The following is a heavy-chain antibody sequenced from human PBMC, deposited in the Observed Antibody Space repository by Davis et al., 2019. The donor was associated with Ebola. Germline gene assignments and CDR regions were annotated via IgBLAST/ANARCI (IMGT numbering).Heavy chain of an antibody. D-gene: IGHD2-15*01. CDR2: ISSSSSYI. J-gene: IGHJ4*02. CDR1: GFTSSTYT. Sequence: PGGSLRPSVAAPGFTSSTYTMNWVRQLPGKGLAWVSSISSSSSYIYYADSVKGRFTISRDNAKNSLYLQMNSLRAEDTAVYYCARYCSGGSCYRLSFDYWGQGTLVTVSS. V-gene: IGHV3-21*01. CDR3: ARYCSGGSCYRLSFDY.